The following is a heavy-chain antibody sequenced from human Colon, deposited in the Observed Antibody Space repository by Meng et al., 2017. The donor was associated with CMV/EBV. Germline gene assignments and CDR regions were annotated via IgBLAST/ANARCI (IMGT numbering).Heavy chain of an antibody. Sequence: CKASGGPFISFGISWVRQAPGQGFEWMGRLIPVSGTDTYAQKFRGRVTITTEESTSTAYMELSSLRSDDTALYYCVSHYDSSGFVDYWGQGTLVTVSS. J-gene: IGHJ4*02. CDR3: VSHYDSSGFVDY. CDR1: GGPFISFG. CDR2: LIPVSGTD. V-gene: IGHV1-69*05. D-gene: IGHD3-22*01.